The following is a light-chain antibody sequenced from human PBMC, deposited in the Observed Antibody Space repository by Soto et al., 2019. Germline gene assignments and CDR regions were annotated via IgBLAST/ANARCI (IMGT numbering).Light chain of an antibody. CDR1: SSDVGSYNL. Sequence: ALTQPASVSGSPGQSITISCTGTSSDVGSYNLVSWYQQHPGKAPKLMIYEGSKRPSGVSNRFSGSKSGNTASLTISGLQAEDEADYYCCSYAGSSTYVFGTGTKATVL. V-gene: IGLV2-23*01. J-gene: IGLJ1*01. CDR3: CSYAGSSTYV. CDR2: EGS.